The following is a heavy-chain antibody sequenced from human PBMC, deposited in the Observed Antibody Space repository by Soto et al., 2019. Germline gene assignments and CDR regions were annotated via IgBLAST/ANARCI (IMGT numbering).Heavy chain of an antibody. J-gene: IGHJ4*02. V-gene: IGHV3-33*01. CDR2: IWYDGSNK. CDR1: GFTFSSYG. CDR3: ARESVRYDFWSGYYQGIGFDY. Sequence: QVQLVESGGGVVQPGRSLRLSCAASGFTFSSYGMHWVRQAPGKGLEWVAVIWYDGSNKYYADSVKGRFTISRDNSKNTLYLQMNSLRAEDTAVYYCARESVRYDFWSGYYQGIGFDYWGQGTLVTVSS. D-gene: IGHD3-3*01.